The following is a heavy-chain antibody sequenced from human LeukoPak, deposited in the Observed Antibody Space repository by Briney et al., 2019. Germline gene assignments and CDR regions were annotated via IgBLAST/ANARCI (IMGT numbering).Heavy chain of an antibody. Sequence: GGSLRFSCAASGFTFSSYEMNGVRQAPGKGLEWVSYISSSGSTIYYADSVKGRFTISRDNAKNSLYLQMNSLSAEDTAVYYCARDGSGWPYYYYGMDVWGQGTTVTVSS. CDR2: ISSSGSTI. CDR3: ARDGSGWPYYYYGMDV. D-gene: IGHD6-19*01. V-gene: IGHV3-48*03. CDR1: GFTFSSYE. J-gene: IGHJ6*02.